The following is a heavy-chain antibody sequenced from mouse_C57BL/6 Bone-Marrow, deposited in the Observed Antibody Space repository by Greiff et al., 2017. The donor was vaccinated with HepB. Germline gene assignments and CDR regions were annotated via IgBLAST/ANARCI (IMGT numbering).Heavy chain of an antibody. CDR2: IYPGDGDT. J-gene: IGHJ4*01. CDR1: GYAFSSYW. D-gene: IGHD6-5*01. Sequence: QVQLKESGAELVKPGASVKISCKASGYAFSSYWMNWVKQRPGKGLEWIGQIYPGDGDTNYNGKFKGKATLTADKSSSTAYMQLSSLTSEDSAVYFCARGTYDAMDYWGQGTSVTVSS. CDR3: ARGTYDAMDY. V-gene: IGHV1-80*01.